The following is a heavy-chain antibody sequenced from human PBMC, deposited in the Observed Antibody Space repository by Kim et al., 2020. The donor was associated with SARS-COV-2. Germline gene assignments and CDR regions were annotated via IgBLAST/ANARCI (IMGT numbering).Heavy chain of an antibody. CDR2: ISYDGSNK. CDR3: AKDAMVRGVIGYYGMDV. CDR1: GFTFSSYG. Sequence: GGSLRLSCAASGFTFSSYGMHWVRQAPGKGLEWVAVISYDGSNKYYADSVKGRFTISRDNSKNTLYLQMNSLRAEDTAVYYCAKDAMVRGVIGYYGMDVWGQGTTVTVSS. V-gene: IGHV3-30*18. J-gene: IGHJ6*02. D-gene: IGHD3-10*01.